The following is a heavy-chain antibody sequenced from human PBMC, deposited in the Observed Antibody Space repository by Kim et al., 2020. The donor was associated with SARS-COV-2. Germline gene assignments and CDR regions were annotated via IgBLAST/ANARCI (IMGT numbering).Heavy chain of an antibody. CDR3: ARGYYDFGRGYYLEHAFDI. Sequence: GGSLRLSCAASGFTFSSYWMSWVRQAPGKGLEWVANIKQDGSEKYYVDSVKGRFTISRDNAKNSLYLQMNSLRAEDTAVYYCARGYYDFGRGYYLEHAFDIWGEGTMVTVSS. J-gene: IGHJ3*02. CDR2: IKQDGSEK. V-gene: IGHV3-7*04. CDR1: GFTFSSYW. D-gene: IGHD3-3*01.